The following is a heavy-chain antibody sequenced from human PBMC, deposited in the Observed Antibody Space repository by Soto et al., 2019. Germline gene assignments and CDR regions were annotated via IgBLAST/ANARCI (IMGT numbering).Heavy chain of an antibody. D-gene: IGHD2-2*01. CDR1: GFTFSSYS. CDR2: ISSSSSYI. J-gene: IGHJ4*02. CDR3: ARDCWCIVGVRAAATNDS. Sequence: EVQLVESGGGLVKPGGSLRLSCAASGFTFSSYSMNWVLQAPGKGLEWFSSISSSSSYIYYADSVKVRFTISRDNAKNSRYLQMNSLRDEDTAVYSGARDCWCIVGVRAAATNDSWGQGTLVSVSS. V-gene: IGHV3-21*01.